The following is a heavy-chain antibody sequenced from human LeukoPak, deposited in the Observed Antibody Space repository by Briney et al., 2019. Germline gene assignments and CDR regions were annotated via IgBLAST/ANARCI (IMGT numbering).Heavy chain of an antibody. CDR3: ARDFEAPSNC. CDR1: GFTLSNYW. J-gene: IGHJ4*02. V-gene: IGHV3-74*01. Sequence: GGSLRLSCAASGFTLSNYWMHWVRQAPGKGPVWVSRINSDGSSINYADSVKGRFTISRDNAKNTLYLQMNSLRAEDTAVYYCARDFEAPSNCWGQGTLVTVSS. CDR2: INSDGSSI. D-gene: IGHD3-9*01.